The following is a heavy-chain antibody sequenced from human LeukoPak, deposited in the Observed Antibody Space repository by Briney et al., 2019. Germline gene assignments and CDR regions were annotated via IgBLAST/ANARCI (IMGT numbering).Heavy chain of an antibody. V-gene: IGHV3-7*01. D-gene: IGHD1-1*01. J-gene: IGHJ4*02. CDR3: ARSMLNLRYFDY. CDR1: GFTFSNYW. Sequence: GGSLRLSCTASGFTFSNYWMNWVRQAPGKGLEWVANIEEDGSEKYYVDSVKGRFTIFRDNAKNSLYLQMNSLRAEDTAVYYCARSMLNLRYFDYWGQGTLVTVSS. CDR2: IEEDGSEK.